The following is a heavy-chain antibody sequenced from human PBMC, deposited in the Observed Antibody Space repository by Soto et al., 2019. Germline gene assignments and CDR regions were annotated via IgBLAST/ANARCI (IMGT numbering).Heavy chain of an antibody. Sequence: PSETLSLTCTVSGGSISSGGYYWSWIRQHPGKGLEWIGYIYYSGSTYYNPSLKSRITISVDTSKNQFSLKLSSVTAADTAVYYCARGVVECGSTSCPYYFDYWGQGTLVTVSS. D-gene: IGHD2-2*01. CDR1: GGSISSGGYY. CDR2: IYYSGST. J-gene: IGHJ4*02. CDR3: ARGVVECGSTSCPYYFDY. V-gene: IGHV4-31*02.